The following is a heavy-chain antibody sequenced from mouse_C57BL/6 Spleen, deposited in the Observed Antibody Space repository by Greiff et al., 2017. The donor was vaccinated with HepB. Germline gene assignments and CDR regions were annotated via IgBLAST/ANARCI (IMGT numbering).Heavy chain of an antibody. CDR1: GYAFSSSW. J-gene: IGHJ3*01. CDR3: ARSNDGYYLGWFAY. V-gene: IGHV1-82*01. Sequence: VQLQQSGPELVKPGASVKISCKASGYAFSSSWMNWVKQRPGKGLEWIGRIYPGDGDTNYNGKFKGKATLTADKSSSTAYMQLSSLTSEDSAVYFCARSNDGYYLGWFAYWGQGTLVTVSA. D-gene: IGHD2-3*01. CDR2: IYPGDGDT.